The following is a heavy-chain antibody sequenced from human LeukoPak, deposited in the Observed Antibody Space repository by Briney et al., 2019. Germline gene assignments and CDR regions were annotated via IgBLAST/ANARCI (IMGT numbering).Heavy chain of an antibody. V-gene: IGHV3-7*03. CDR1: GFIFSRYW. Sequence: SGGSLRLSCAASGFIFSRYWKSWVRQVPRKGLEWVANIKQDGSETYYVDSVKGRFTISRDNAKNSLYLQMNSLRAEDTAVYYCARGVPMGGWFDPWGQGTLVTVSS. D-gene: IGHD1-26*01. CDR2: IKQDGSET. J-gene: IGHJ5*02. CDR3: ARGVPMGGWFDP.